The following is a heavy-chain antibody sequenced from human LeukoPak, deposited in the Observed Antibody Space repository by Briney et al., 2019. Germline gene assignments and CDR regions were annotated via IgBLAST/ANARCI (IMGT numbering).Heavy chain of an antibody. Sequence: SETLSLTCTVSGGSISSYYWSWIRQPPGKGLEWIGEINHSGSTNYNPSLKSRVTISVDTSKNQFSLKLSSVTAADTAVYYCARRGYSYGYSANWFDPWGQGTLVTVSS. CDR2: INHSGST. V-gene: IGHV4-34*01. CDR1: GGSISSYY. CDR3: ARRGYSYGYSANWFDP. D-gene: IGHD5-18*01. J-gene: IGHJ5*02.